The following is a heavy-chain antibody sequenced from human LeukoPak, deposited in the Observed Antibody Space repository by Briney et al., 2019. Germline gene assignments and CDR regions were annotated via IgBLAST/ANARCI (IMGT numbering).Heavy chain of an antibody. D-gene: IGHD3-22*01. CDR2: INPNSGGT. Sequence: ASVKVSCKASGYTFTGYYMHWARQAPGQGLEWMGWINPNSGGTNYAQKFQGRVTMTRDTSISTAYMELSRLRSDDTAVYYCARVRQHDSSGYYLYYYYYMDVWGKGTTVTVSS. CDR1: GYTFTGYY. V-gene: IGHV1-2*02. CDR3: ARVRQHDSSGYYLYYYYYMDV. J-gene: IGHJ6*03.